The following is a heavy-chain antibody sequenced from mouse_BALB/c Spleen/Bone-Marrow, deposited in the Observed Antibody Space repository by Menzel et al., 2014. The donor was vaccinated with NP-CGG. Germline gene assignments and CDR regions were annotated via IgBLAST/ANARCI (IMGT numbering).Heavy chain of an antibody. CDR2: INPYNDGT. D-gene: IGHD2-3*01. J-gene: IGHJ4*01. CDR3: ARRWLPYAMDY. V-gene: IGHV1-14*01. Sequence: VQLQQSGPELVKPGASVKMSCKASGYTFTSYITHWVKRKPGQGLEWIGYINPYNDGTKYNEKFKGKATLTSDKSSSTAYMELSSLTSEDSAVYYCARRWLPYAMDYWGQGTSVTVSS. CDR1: GYTFTSYI.